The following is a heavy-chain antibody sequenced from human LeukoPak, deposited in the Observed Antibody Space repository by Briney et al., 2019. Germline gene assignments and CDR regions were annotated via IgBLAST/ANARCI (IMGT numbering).Heavy chain of an antibody. Sequence: GGSLRLSCAASGFTFSSYSMNWVRQAPGKGLEWVSSISSSSSYIYYADSVKGRFTISRDNAKNSLYLQMNSLRAEDTAVYYCARGPQRDWFDPWGQGTLVTVSS. J-gene: IGHJ5*02. CDR1: GFTFSSYS. CDR3: ARGPQRDWFDP. V-gene: IGHV3-21*01. CDR2: ISSSSSYI.